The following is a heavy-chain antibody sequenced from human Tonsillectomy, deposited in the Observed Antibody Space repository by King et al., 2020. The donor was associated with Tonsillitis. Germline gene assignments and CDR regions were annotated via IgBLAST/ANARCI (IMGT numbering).Heavy chain of an antibody. CDR2: IAYDGSNK. CDR3: ARGAVYSYTDSCLDC. Sequence: VQLVESGGGVVQPGRSLRLSCAASGFTFSSYAMHWVRQAPGKGLEWVAVIAYDGSNKYYADSVKGRFTISRDNSKNTLYLQMNSLRAEDTAVYYCARGAVYSYTDSCLDCWGRGTLLTVSS. D-gene: IGHD1-14*01. V-gene: IGHV3-30-3*01. CDR1: GFTFSSYA. J-gene: IGHJ4*02.